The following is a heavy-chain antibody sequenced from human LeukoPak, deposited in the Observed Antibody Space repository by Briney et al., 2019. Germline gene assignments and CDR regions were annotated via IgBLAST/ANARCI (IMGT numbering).Heavy chain of an antibody. V-gene: IGHV4-59*01. J-gene: IGHJ5*02. Sequence: SETLSLTCTVSGGSISTYYRSWIRQPPGKGLEWIGCIYYTGSTNYNPSLKSRVTISLETSKNQFSLKLSSVTAADTAVYYCARGEARPDHWGQGTLVTVSS. CDR1: GGSISTYY. CDR3: ARGEARPDH. D-gene: IGHD6-6*01. CDR2: IYYTGST.